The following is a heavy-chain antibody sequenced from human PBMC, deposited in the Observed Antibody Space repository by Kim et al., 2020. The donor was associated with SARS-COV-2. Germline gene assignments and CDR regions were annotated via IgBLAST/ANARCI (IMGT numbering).Heavy chain of an antibody. CDR1: GFTFSNAW. D-gene: IGHD3-22*01. CDR3: TTSSDVYYYDSSGYGFDY. Sequence: GGSLRLSCAASGFTFSNAWMSWVRQAPGKGLEWVGRIKSKTDGGTTDYAAPVKGRFTISRDDSKNTLYLQMNSLKTEDTAVYYCTTSSDVYYYDSSGYGFDYWGQGTLVTVSS. CDR2: IKSKTDGGTT. J-gene: IGHJ4*02. V-gene: IGHV3-15*01.